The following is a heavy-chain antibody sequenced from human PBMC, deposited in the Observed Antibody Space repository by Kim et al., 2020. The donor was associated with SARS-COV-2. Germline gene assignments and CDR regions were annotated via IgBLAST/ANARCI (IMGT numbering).Heavy chain of an antibody. J-gene: IGHJ5*02. D-gene: IGHD7-27*01. CDR2: LDYTGSM. Sequence: SETLSLTCTVFGASISGGSDYWGWIRQPPGKGLEWIGNLDYTGSMYYNPSLKSRINMSVDTSKNQFSLKLRSVTASDTAVYYCARPARGLGGGSRFDPWGQGTLV. V-gene: IGHV4-39*01. CDR3: ARPARGLGGGSRFDP. CDR1: GASISGGSDY.